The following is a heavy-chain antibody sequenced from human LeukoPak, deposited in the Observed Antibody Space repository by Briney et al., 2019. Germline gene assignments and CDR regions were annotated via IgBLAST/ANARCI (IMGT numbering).Heavy chain of an antibody. Sequence: GGSLRLSCAASGFTFNNYAMNWVRQGPGEGLEWVSAISGSGGSAYYADSVKGRFTISRDNSKNTLYLQMNSLRAEDTAVYYCAKDGRVPAAMGYYYYGMDVWGQGTTVTVSS. CDR2: ISGSGGSA. V-gene: IGHV3-23*01. CDR3: AKDGRVPAAMGYYYYGMDV. CDR1: GFTFNNYA. J-gene: IGHJ6*02. D-gene: IGHD2-2*01.